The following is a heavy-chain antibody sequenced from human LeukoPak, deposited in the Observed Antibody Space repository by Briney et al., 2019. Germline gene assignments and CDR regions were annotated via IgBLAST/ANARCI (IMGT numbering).Heavy chain of an antibody. V-gene: IGHV1-69*06. CDR1: GGTFSSYA. CDR2: IIPSFGTA. CDR3: TSVAGRIGSRWYFDL. J-gene: IGHJ2*01. D-gene: IGHD6-19*01. Sequence: VASVKVSCKASGGTFSSYAISWVRQAPGQGLEWMGGIIPSFGTANYAQKFQGRVTITADKSTSTAYLELSSLRSEDTAVYYCTSVAGRIGSRWYFDLWGRGTLVTVSS.